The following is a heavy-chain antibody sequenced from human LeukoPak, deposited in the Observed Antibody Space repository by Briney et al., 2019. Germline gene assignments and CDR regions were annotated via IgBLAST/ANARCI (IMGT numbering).Heavy chain of an antibody. CDR1: GFTFSSYA. D-gene: IGHD5-18*01. CDR3: ARDLGDTAPLYFGY. Sequence: GRSLRLSCAASGFTFSSYAMHWVRQAPGKGLEWVAVISYDGSNKYYADSVKGRFTISRDNSKNTLYLQMNSQRAEDTAVYYCARDLGDTAPLYFGYWGQGTLVTVSS. CDR2: ISYDGSNK. V-gene: IGHV3-30*04. J-gene: IGHJ4*02.